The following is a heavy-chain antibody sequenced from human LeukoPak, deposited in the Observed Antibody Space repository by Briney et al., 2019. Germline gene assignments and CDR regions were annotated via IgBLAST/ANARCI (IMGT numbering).Heavy chain of an antibody. CDR3: ARHSHGYYDKEEGTFDI. D-gene: IGHD3-22*01. V-gene: IGHV4-34*01. Sequence: SETLSLTCAVYGGSFSGYYWSWIRQPPGKGLEWIGEINHSGSTNYNPSLKSRVTISVDTSKNQFSLMLSSVTAADTAVYYCARHSHGYYDKEEGTFDIWGQGTVVTVSS. J-gene: IGHJ3*02. CDR2: INHSGST. CDR1: GGSFSGYY.